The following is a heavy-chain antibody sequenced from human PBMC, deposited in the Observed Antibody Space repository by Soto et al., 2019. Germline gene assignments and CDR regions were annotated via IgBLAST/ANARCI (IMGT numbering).Heavy chain of an antibody. D-gene: IGHD5-18*01. Sequence: QVQLVESGGGVVQPGRSLRLSCEASGFTFSSYAMHWVRQAPGKGLEGVAVISYDGSNKYYADSVKGRFTISRDNSKNTLYLQMNSLRAEDTAVYYCARSPGYSYGYADYWGQGTLVTVSS. V-gene: IGHV3-30-3*01. J-gene: IGHJ4*02. CDR3: ARSPGYSYGYADY. CDR2: ISYDGSNK. CDR1: GFTFSSYA.